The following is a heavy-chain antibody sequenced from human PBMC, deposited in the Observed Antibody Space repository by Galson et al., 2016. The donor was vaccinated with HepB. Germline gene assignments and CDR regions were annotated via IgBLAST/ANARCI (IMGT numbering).Heavy chain of an antibody. CDR3: ARRNYGDPFDY. CDR2: IYSGGST. D-gene: IGHD4-17*01. J-gene: IGHJ4*02. V-gene: IGHV3-53*01. Sequence: SLRLSCAASGFTVSSNYMSWVRQAPGTGLEWVSVIYSGGSTYYADSVKGRFTISRDNSKNTLYLQMNSLRAEDTAVYYCARRNYGDPFDYWGQGTLVTVSS. CDR1: GFTVSSNY.